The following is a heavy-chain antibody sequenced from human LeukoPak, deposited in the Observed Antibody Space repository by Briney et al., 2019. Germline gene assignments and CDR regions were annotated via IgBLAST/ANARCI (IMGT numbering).Heavy chain of an antibody. CDR1: GFTFNNYG. CDR3: ARLSLNYDILTGYYTGPTQH. CDR2: ISHRGST. D-gene: IGHD3-9*01. Sequence: PGGSLRLSCAASGFTFNNYGMHWVRQPPGKGLEWIGEISHRGSTNYNPSLKSRVTISIDKSKNQFSLKLTSVTAADTAVYYCARLSLNYDILTGYYTGPTQHWGQGTLVTVSS. J-gene: IGHJ1*01. V-gene: IGHV4-4*02.